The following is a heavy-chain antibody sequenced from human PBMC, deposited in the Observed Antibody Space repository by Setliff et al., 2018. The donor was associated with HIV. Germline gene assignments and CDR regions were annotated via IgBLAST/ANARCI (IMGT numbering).Heavy chain of an antibody. D-gene: IGHD5-18*01. CDR2: IYYSGGT. CDR1: GVSINRTDHY. J-gene: IGHJ4*02. V-gene: IGHV4-39*01. CDR3: ARTRGYTYGYIDS. Sequence: SETLSLTCSVSGVSINRTDHYWGWIRQPPGKGLEWIGNIYYSGGTDYHPSLKSRVTISVDTSKNQFSLKLNSVTAADTAVYYCARTRGYTYGYIDSWAQGTLVTVSS.